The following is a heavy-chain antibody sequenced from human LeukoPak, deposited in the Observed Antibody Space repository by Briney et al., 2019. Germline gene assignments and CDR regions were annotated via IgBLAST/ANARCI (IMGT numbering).Heavy chain of an antibody. J-gene: IGHJ4*02. CDR3: AKDPLGRLGELVLPSYFDQ. CDR1: GFIFRNFV. Sequence: PGGSLRLSCAASGFIFRNFVMSWVRQAPGKGLEWVSAITDSGVSTHYADSVRGRFTISRDNSKNIMYLEMNSLRAEDTAVYYCAKDPLGRLGELVLPSYFDQWGQGTLVTVSS. CDR2: ITDSGVST. D-gene: IGHD3-16*01. V-gene: IGHV3-23*01.